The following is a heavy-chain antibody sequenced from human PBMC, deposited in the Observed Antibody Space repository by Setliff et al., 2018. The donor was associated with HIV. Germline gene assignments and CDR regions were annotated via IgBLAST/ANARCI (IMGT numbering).Heavy chain of an antibody. CDR1: GYSFISYW. V-gene: IGHV1-2*02. CDR3: ARDEERRGPPGI. CDR2: INPKSGAT. Sequence: PGESLKISCKGSGYSFISYWIGWVRQAPGQGLEWMGWINPKSGATNYTQNFQGKVTMSRDTSISTAYMEVSKLRSDDTAVYYCARDEERRGPPGIWGQGTMVTVSS. D-gene: IGHD1-26*01. J-gene: IGHJ3*02.